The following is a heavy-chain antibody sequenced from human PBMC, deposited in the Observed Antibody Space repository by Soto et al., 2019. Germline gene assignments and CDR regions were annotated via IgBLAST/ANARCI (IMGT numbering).Heavy chain of an antibody. V-gene: IGHV3-33*01. D-gene: IGHD2-15*01. CDR1: GFSFSVYG. CDR2: IWYDASKQ. Sequence: GGSLRLSCETSGFSFSVYGMHWVRQAPGKGLEWVAVIWYDASKQFYAASVEGRFTISRDNSKAILYLQMNSLRAEDTAVYYCAAWAEGATEVHWGQGTLVTAPQ. J-gene: IGHJ4*02. CDR3: AAWAEGATEVH.